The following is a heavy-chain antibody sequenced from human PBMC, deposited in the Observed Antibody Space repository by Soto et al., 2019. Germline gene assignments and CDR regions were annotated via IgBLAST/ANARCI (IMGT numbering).Heavy chain of an antibody. V-gene: IGHV4-31*03. CDR3: ARDTGLAPTVWGY. CDR2: VYHSGST. CDR1: GDSIRGGGHY. D-gene: IGHD7-27*01. Sequence: SETLSLTCSVSGDSIRGGGHYWNWIRQFPGKGLEWIGYVYHSGSTHYNPSLRGRLTISIDTSKDQFSLRLISVTAADTALYYCARDTGLAPTVWGYWGHGTQVTVSS. J-gene: IGHJ4*03.